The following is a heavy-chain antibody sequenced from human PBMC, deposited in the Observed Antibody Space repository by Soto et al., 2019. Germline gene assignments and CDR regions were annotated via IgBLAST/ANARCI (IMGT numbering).Heavy chain of an antibody. V-gene: IGHV1-2*02. CDR2: INPKSRGT. CDR1: GYTSTDYF. J-gene: IGHJ5*02. Sequence: ASVKVSCKASGYTSTDYFIHWVRQAPGQGFEWMGWINPKSRGTTYAQKFQGRVTMTRDTSNSTAYMELRGLRSDDTAIYYCARVTLKAGNWFDPWGQGTLVTVSS. CDR3: ARVTLKAGNWFDP.